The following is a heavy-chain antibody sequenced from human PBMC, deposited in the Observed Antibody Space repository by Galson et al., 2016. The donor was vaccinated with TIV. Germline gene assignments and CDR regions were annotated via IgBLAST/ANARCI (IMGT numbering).Heavy chain of an antibody. D-gene: IGHD6-19*01. J-gene: IGHJ4*03. CDR1: GYTFSSYG. CDR3: ARVSADSSGGAAQFDS. CDR2: INAFNDNT. V-gene: IGHV1-18*01. Sequence: SVKVSCKASGYTFSSYGISWVRQAPGQGLEWMGWINAFNDNTHYAQKLQGRVTMTSDTFTSTGYMELMSLKSDDTAVYYCARVSADSSGGAAQFDSWGQGTTVTVSS.